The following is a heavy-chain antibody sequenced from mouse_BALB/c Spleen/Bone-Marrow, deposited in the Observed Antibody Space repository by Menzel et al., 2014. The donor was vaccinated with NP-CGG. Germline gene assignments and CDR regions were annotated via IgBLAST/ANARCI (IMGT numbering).Heavy chain of an antibody. V-gene: IGHV1S41*01. CDR2: IAPGSGST. CDR1: GYTFTSNW. D-gene: IGHD2-1*01. Sequence: DLVKPGAPVKLSCKASGYTFTSNWINWIKQRPGQGLEWIGRIAPGSGSTYYNEMFKGKATLTVDTSSSTAYIQLSSLSSEDSAVYFCARFPIYYGNYGAMDYWGQGTSVTVSS. CDR3: ARFPIYYGNYGAMDY. J-gene: IGHJ4*01.